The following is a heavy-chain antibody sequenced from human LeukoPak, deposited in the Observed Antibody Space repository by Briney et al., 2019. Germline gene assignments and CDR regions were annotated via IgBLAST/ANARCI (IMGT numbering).Heavy chain of an antibody. D-gene: IGHD3-10*01. CDR1: GFTFSVYW. V-gene: IGHV3-7*01. Sequence: PGGSLRLSCAASGFTFSVYWMSWVRQAPGKGLEWVANMKQDGSDKYYADSVKGRFTISRDNSKNTLYLQMNSLRAEDTAVYYCAKDRANAWSSDYWGQGTLVTVSS. CDR2: MKQDGSDK. CDR3: AKDRANAWSSDY. J-gene: IGHJ4*02.